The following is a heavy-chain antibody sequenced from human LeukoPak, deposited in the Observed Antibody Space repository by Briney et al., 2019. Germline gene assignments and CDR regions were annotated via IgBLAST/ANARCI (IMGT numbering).Heavy chain of an antibody. V-gene: IGHV3-11*04. CDR1: GFTFSDYY. CDR2: ISSSGSRI. Sequence: TPRGSLRLSCAASGFTFSDYYMSWIRQAPGKGLEWVSYISSSGSRIYYADSVKGRFTISRDNAKNSLYLQMNSLRAEDTAVYYCAADSSGYYFDYWGQGTLVTVSS. CDR3: AADSSGYYFDY. J-gene: IGHJ4*02. D-gene: IGHD3-22*01.